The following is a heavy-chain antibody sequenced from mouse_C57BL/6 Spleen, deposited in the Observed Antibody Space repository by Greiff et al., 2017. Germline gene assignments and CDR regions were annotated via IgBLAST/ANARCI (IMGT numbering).Heavy chain of an antibody. CDR3: ARWDYYGSSYPSYWYFDV. Sequence: QVHVKQPGAELVKPGASVKMSCKASGYTFTSYWITWVKQRPGQGLEWIGDIYPGSGSTNYNEKFKSKATLTVDTSSSTAYMQLSSLTSEDSAVYYCARWDYYGSSYPSYWYFDVWGTGTTVTVSS. CDR1: GYTFTSYW. D-gene: IGHD1-1*01. CDR2: IYPGSGST. V-gene: IGHV1-55*01. J-gene: IGHJ1*03.